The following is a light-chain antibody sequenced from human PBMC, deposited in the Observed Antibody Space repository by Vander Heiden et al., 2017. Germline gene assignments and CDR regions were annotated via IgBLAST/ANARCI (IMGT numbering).Light chain of an antibody. Sequence: EIVLTQSPATLSLSPGERATLSCRASQSVSNYLAWYQQKPGQAPRLLFYDGSNRATGVPARFSGSGSGTDFTLTISSLEPEDFAVYYCQQRANWPPLTFGQGTRLDIK. CDR1: QSVSNY. CDR2: DGS. V-gene: IGKV3-11*01. CDR3: QQRANWPPLT. J-gene: IGKJ5*01.